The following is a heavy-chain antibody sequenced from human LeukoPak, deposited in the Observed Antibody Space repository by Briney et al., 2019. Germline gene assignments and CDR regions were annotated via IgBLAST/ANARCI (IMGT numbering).Heavy chain of an antibody. V-gene: IGHV3-7*01. Sequence: PGGSLRLSCAASGFTFSSYSMSWVRQAPGKGLEWVANIKQDGSEKNYVGSVKGRFTISRDNAKKSLYLQMSSLRAEDTAVYYCARGGGTVTTSADGWFDPWGQGTLVTVSS. CDR1: GFTFSSYS. J-gene: IGHJ5*02. CDR2: IKQDGSEK. CDR3: ARGGGTVTTSADGWFDP. D-gene: IGHD4-17*01.